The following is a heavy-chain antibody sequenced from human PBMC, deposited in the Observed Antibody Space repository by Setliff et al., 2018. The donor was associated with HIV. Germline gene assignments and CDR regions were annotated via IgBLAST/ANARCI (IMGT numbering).Heavy chain of an antibody. V-gene: IGHV1-69*05. D-gene: IGHD7-27*01. CDR3: ARDETWGSLYYGLDV. CDR1: GDTFNSHA. Sequence: SVKVSCKASGDTFNSHAISWVRQAPGQGLEWMGGIIPIFGTPNYAQKFKGRLTMTRNTSIGAAYMELSSLRSEDTAAYYCARDETWGSLYYGLDVWGQGTTVTVSS. J-gene: IGHJ6*02. CDR2: IIPIFGTP.